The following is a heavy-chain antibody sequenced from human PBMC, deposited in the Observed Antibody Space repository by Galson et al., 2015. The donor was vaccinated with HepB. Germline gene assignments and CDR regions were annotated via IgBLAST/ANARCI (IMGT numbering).Heavy chain of an antibody. D-gene: IGHD3-3*01. Sequence: LRLSCAASGFAFSSYSMNWVRQAPGKGLEWVAYISGSRSTIYYADSVQGRFTISRDNAKNSLYLQMNSLRAEDTAVYYCARDTIGALYFDYWGQGSLVTVSS. J-gene: IGHJ4*02. CDR2: ISGSRSTI. V-gene: IGHV3-48*04. CDR3: ARDTIGALYFDY. CDR1: GFAFSSYS.